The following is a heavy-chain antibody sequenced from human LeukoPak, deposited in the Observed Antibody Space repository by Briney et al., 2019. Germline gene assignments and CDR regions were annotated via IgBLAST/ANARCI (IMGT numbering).Heavy chain of an antibody. J-gene: IGHJ4*02. Sequence: GRSLRLSCAASGFTFSSYGMHWVRQAPGKGLEWVAVIWYDGSNKYYADSVKGRFTISRDNSKNTLYLQMNSLRAEDTAVYYCARADGGLVGVSYWGQGTLVTVSS. V-gene: IGHV3-33*01. CDR1: GFTFSSYG. CDR2: IWYDGSNK. CDR3: ARADGGLVGVSY. D-gene: IGHD2-8*01.